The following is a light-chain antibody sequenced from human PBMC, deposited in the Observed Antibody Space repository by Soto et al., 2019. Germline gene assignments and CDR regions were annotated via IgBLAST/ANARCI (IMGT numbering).Light chain of an antibody. CDR3: TSYAGSNNLG. CDR2: EVN. CDR1: SSDIGSYNY. V-gene: IGLV2-8*01. Sequence: QSVLTQPPSASGSPGQPVTISCTGTSSDIGSYNYVFWYQQHPGNAPRLIIYEVNKRPSGVTDRFSGSKSGNTASVTVSGLQADEEADYYCTSYAGSNNLGFGGGTKVTVL. J-gene: IGLJ2*01.